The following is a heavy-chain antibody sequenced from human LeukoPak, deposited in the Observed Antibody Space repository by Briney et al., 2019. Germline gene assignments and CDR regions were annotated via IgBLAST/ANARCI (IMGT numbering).Heavy chain of an antibody. CDR3: AKNRNYYDSSGYYYFFDY. D-gene: IGHD3-22*01. J-gene: IGHJ4*02. CDR1: GYTFTSYG. Sequence: ASVKVSCKASGYTFTSYGISWVRQAPGQGLEWMGWISAYNGNTNYAQKLQGGVTMTTDTSTSTAYMELRSLRSDDTAVYYCAKNRNYYDSSGYYYFFDYWGQGTLVTVSS. V-gene: IGHV1-18*01. CDR2: ISAYNGNT.